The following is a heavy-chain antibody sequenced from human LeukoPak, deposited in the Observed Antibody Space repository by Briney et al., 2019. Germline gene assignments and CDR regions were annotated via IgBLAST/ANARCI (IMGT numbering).Heavy chain of an antibody. V-gene: IGHV3-48*04. J-gene: IGHJ3*02. CDR2: ISSSSGTM. D-gene: IGHD3-10*01. CDR1: GFSFSSYG. Sequence: GGSLRLXCVGSGFSFSSYGMNWVRQAPGKVLEWVSYISSSSGTMYYADSVQGRFTISRDNAENSLFLQMNTLRVDDTAVYYCAREPTRSYLLTYGSWDAYDIWGQGSMVTVSS. CDR3: AREPTRSYLLTYGSWDAYDI.